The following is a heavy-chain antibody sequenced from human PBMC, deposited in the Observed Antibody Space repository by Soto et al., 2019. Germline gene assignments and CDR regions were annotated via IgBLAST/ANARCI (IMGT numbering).Heavy chain of an antibody. CDR2: ISGRGGRA. D-gene: IGHD3-10*01. CDR1: GFTFSSYE. CDR3: AKFITMVGSVIDIWGLDY. V-gene: IGHV3-23*01. J-gene: IGHJ4*02. Sequence: SGGSLRLSCAASGFTFSSYELSWVRQAPGKGLEWVSGISGRGGRAYSADSAKGRSTISRDNANKPPYLQMHRMSTDATAESDRAKFITMVGSVIDIWGLDYWGQGTLVTVSS.